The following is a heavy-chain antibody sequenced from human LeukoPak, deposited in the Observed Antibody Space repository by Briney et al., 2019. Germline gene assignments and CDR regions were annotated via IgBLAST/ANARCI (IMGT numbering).Heavy chain of an antibody. Sequence: SETLSLTCTVSGDSISTYCWRWIRQPPGKGLEWIGYIYYSGSTTYNPSLKSRVTISVDTSKNRFSLKLSSVTAADTAVYYCARHPLLRGALFNYWGQGILVTVSS. CDR2: IYYSGST. J-gene: IGHJ4*01. CDR3: ARHPLLRGALFNY. D-gene: IGHD3-10*01. CDR1: GDSISTYC. V-gene: IGHV4-59*08.